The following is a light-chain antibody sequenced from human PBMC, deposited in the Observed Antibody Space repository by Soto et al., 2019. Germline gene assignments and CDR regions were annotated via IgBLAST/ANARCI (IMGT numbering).Light chain of an antibody. CDR1: XXXXYSSNNKNY. CDR3: QHYYTTPLT. CDR2: WAS. Sequence: DVVMTQSPDSLSVSXGDXSXXXXXXXXXXXYSSNNKNYLAWYQQKPGQPPKLLIYWASTRESGVPDRFSGSGSGTDFTLTISSLQAEDVAVYYCQHYYTTPLTFGGGTKVDIK. J-gene: IGKJ4*01. V-gene: IGKV4-1*01.